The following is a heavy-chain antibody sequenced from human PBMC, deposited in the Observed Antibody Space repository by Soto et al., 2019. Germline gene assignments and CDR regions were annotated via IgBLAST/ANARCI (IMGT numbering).Heavy chain of an antibody. Sequence: EVQLLESGGGLVLPGGSLRLSCAASGFPFSNSAMNWVRQAPGKGLEWVSAISPTAISTSYADSVKGRFTISRDNTKNTVYLQMNSLRAEDTALYYFANQPMHSSGWFVDWGQGALVTVSS. J-gene: IGHJ5*02. V-gene: IGHV3-23*01. CDR2: ISPTAIST. CDR3: ANQPMHSSGWFVD. D-gene: IGHD6-19*01. CDR1: GFPFSNSA.